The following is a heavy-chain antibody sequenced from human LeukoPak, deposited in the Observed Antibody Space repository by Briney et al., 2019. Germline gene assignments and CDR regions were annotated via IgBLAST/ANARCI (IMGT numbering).Heavy chain of an antibody. CDR2: ISENGFDT. V-gene: IGHV3-23*01. Sequence: PGGSLRLSCAVSGLIFSNHAMYWVRQAPGKGLEWASAISENGFDTYYADSVRGRFAISRDNSKSTLYLQMDSLRGEDTALYYCAKQYGSGNYLSLDYWGQGTLVTVSS. J-gene: IGHJ4*02. CDR3: AKQYGSGNYLSLDY. CDR1: GLIFSNHA. D-gene: IGHD3-10*01.